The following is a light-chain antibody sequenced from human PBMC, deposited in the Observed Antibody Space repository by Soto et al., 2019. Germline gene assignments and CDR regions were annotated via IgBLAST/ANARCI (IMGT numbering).Light chain of an antibody. CDR1: DIGSKS. V-gene: IGLV3-21*04. Sequence: SYELTQPPSVSVAPGKTARITCGGNDIGSKSVHWYQQKPGQAPVLVINYDSDRPSGIPERFSGSNSGNPATLTISRVEAGDEADYYCQVWDSRSDHVVFGGGTKLTVL. CDR3: QVWDSRSDHVV. CDR2: YDS. J-gene: IGLJ2*01.